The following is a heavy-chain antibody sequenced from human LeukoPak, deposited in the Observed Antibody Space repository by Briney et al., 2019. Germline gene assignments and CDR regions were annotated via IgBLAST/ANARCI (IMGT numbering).Heavy chain of an antibody. D-gene: IGHD3-10*01. CDR2: MNPNSGNT. J-gene: IGHJ4*02. Sequence: ASVKVSCKASGYTFTSYDINWVRQATGQGLEWMGWMNPNSGNTGYAQKFQGRVTMTRNTSISTAYMELSSLRSEDTAVYYCARFYYGSGSYYSNFDYWGQGTLVTVSS. CDR1: GYTFTSYD. V-gene: IGHV1-8*01. CDR3: ARFYYGSGSYYSNFDY.